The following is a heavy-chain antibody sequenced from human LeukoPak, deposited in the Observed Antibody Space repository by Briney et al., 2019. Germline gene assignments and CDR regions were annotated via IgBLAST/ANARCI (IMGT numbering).Heavy chain of an antibody. Sequence: PGGSLRLSRAVSGFTFSGYTMHWVRQAPGKGLEWVAVISFDGSNKYYGDSVKGLFTISRDNSKNTLYLQMNSLRPDDTAVYYCARDTLWEWGQGTLVTVSS. CDR1: GFTFSGYT. J-gene: IGHJ4*02. V-gene: IGHV3-30-3*01. CDR3: ARDTLWE. CDR2: ISFDGSNK. D-gene: IGHD1-26*01.